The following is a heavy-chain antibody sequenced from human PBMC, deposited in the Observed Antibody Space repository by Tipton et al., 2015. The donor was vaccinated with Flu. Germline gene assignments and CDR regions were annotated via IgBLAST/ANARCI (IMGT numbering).Heavy chain of an antibody. J-gene: IGHJ6*02. CDR3: AGVGYIYDFAGYGLDV. D-gene: IGHD3-3*01. CDR1: GYSFSDYY. V-gene: IGHV1-2*02. Sequence: QLVQSGGEVKKPGASVKVSCKASGYSFSDYYIHWVRQAPGQGLEWMGWINPNRGGTKYAEKFQGRVTMTRDTSITTAYMELTRLRSDDTAVYYCAGVGYIYDFAGYGLDVWGQGTTVTVSS. CDR2: INPNRGGT.